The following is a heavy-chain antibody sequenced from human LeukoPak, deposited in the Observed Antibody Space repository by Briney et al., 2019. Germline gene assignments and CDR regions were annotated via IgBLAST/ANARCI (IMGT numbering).Heavy chain of an antibody. Sequence: SVKVSCKASGGTFSSYAVSWVRQAPGQGLEWMGRIIPILGIANYAQKFQGRVTITADKSTSTAYMELSSLRSEDTAVYYCAGERFLEWFNYYYYYGMDVWGQGTTVTVSS. V-gene: IGHV1-69*04. D-gene: IGHD3-3*01. CDR2: IIPILGIA. J-gene: IGHJ6*02. CDR3: AGERFLEWFNYYYYYGMDV. CDR1: GGTFSSYA.